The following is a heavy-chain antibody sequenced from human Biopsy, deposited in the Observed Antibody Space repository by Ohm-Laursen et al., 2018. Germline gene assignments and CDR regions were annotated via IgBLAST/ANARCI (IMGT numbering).Heavy chain of an antibody. J-gene: IGHJ5*01. CDR2: ISASSSYT. Sequence: SLRLSCSASGVTLSGYGMNWVRQAPGKGLEWVSSISASSSYTYYADSVKGRFTVSRDNTKNTLYLQMNSLRAADTAIYFCATELLPPGVGGPWLDSWGQGTPVTVSS. D-gene: IGHD3-10*01. CDR3: ATELLPPGVGGPWLDS. CDR1: GVTLSGYG. V-gene: IGHV3-21*06.